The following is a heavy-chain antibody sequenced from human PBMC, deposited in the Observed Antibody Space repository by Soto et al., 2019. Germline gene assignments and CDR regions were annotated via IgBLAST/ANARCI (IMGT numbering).Heavy chain of an antibody. V-gene: IGHV3-53*04. CDR3: ARSLWAGNYYFDY. CDR1: GFTVSSNY. D-gene: IGHD6-19*01. J-gene: IGHJ4*02. Sequence: EVQLVESGGGLVQPGGSLRLSCAASGFTVSSNYMSWVRQAPGKGLEWVSVIYSGGSTYYADSVKGRFTISRHNSKNTLYLQMNSLRAEDTAVYYCARSLWAGNYYFDYWGQGTLVTVSS. CDR2: IYSGGST.